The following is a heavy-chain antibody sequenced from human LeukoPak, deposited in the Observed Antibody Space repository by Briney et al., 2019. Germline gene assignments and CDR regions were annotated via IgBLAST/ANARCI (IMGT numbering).Heavy chain of an antibody. V-gene: IGHV1-18*01. D-gene: IGHD5-12*01. J-gene: IGHJ4*02. Sequence: ASVKVSCKASGYTFTSYGISWVRQAPGQGLEWMGWISAYNGNTNYAQKLQGRVTMTRDTSISTAYMELSRLRSDDTAVYYCARAKYSGYDHEWNYWGQGTLVTVSS. CDR1: GYTFTSYG. CDR2: ISAYNGNT. CDR3: ARAKYSGYDHEWNY.